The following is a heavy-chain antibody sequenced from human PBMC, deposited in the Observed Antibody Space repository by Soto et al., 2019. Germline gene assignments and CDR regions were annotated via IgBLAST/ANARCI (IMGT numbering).Heavy chain of an antibody. D-gene: IGHD7-27*01. Sequence: PSETLSLTCTVSSGSISGYYWSWIRQPPGKGLEWIGFIPYNESPDYNPYLQSRVVISIDRGKNQFSLKMTSVTAVDTAVYFCARVGWGGDSWGQGTLVTVSS. CDR1: SGSISGYY. V-gene: IGHV4-59*01. J-gene: IGHJ4*02. CDR3: ARVGWGGDS. CDR2: IPYNESP.